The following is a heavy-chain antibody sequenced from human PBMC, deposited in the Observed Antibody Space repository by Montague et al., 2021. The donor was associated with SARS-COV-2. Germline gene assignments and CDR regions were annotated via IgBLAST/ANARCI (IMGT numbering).Heavy chain of an antibody. J-gene: IGHJ4*02. D-gene: IGHD3-16*01. Sequence: SETLSLTCAVSGGSISSSNWRSWGRQPPGKGLEWIGEIYHSGNTNYNPSLKSRVTISVDKSKNQFSLKLSSVTAAGTAVYYCAWARMTPWGFDYWGQGTLVTVSS. CDR2: IYHSGNT. V-gene: IGHV4-4*02. CDR3: AWARMTPWGFDY. CDR1: GGSISSSNW.